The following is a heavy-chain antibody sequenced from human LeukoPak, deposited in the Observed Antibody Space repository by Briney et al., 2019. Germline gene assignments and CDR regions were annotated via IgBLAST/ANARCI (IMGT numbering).Heavy chain of an antibody. J-gene: IGHJ3*02. CDR2: IDYRGNT. D-gene: IGHD6-25*01. CDR1: GGSISSYY. CDR3: ARSAIDAFDI. V-gene: IGHV4-59*01. Sequence: SETLSLTCTVSGGSISSYYYSWIRQPPGKGLEWIGYIDYRGNTQYNPSLQSRVTLSVDTSKNQFSLQLGSVTAADTAVYYCARSAIDAFDIWGQGTMVTVSS.